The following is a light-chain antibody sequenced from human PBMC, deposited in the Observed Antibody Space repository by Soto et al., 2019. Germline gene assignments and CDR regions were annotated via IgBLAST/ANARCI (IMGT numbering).Light chain of an antibody. V-gene: IGKV3-20*01. CDR2: GAS. CDR1: QSVSSSY. J-gene: IGKJ5*01. Sequence: EIVLTQSPGTLSLSPGERATLSCRASQSVSSSYLAWYQQKPGQAPRLLIYGASNRATGIPDRFSGSGSETDFTLTISRLEPEDFAVYYCHQYDNSPQVTFGQGTRLEIK. CDR3: HQYDNSPQVT.